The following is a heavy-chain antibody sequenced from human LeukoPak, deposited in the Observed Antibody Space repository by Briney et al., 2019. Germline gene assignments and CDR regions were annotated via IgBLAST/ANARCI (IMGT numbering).Heavy chain of an antibody. J-gene: IGHJ5*02. Sequence: SVKVSCKASGGTFSSYAISWVRQAPGQGLEWMGGIIPIFGTANYAQKFQGRVTITTDESTSTAYMELSSLRSEDTAVYYCARDSLRRTMVRGVISSWFDPWGQGTLVTVSS. CDR1: GGTFSSYA. D-gene: IGHD3-10*01. CDR3: ARDSLRRTMVRGVISSWFDP. V-gene: IGHV1-69*05. CDR2: IIPIFGTA.